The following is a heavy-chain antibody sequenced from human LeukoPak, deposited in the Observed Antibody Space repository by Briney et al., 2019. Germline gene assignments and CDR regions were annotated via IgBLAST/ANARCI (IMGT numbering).Heavy chain of an antibody. V-gene: IGHV1-69*05. CDR1: GGTFSSYA. J-gene: IGHJ4*02. D-gene: IGHD2-2*02. Sequence: SVNVSCKASGGTFSSYAISWVRQAPGQGLEWMGGIIPIFGTANYAQKFQGRVTITTDESTSTAYMELSSLRSEDTAVYYCAGPDCSSTSCYSGLNYWGQGTLVTVSS. CDR2: IIPIFGTA. CDR3: AGPDCSSTSCYSGLNY.